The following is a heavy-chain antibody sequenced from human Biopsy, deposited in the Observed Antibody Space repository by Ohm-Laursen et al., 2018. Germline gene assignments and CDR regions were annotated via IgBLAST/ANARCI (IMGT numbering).Heavy chain of an antibody. CDR1: GVSTTAYY. CDR2: IHHSGST. CDR3: ARMDCSGGSCHYYSYGMDV. D-gene: IGHD2-15*01. J-gene: IGHJ6*02. V-gene: IGHV4-4*09. Sequence: SQTLSLTCTVSGVSTTAYYWSWIRQPPGKGLECIGNIHHSGSTNYNPSLKSRLTISVDTPKNQFSLKLSSVTAADTAVYYCARMDCSGGSCHYYSYGMDVWGQGTTVTVSS.